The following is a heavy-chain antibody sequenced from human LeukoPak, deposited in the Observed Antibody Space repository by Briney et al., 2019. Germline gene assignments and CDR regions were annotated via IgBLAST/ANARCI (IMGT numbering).Heavy chain of an antibody. CDR2: IKQDESEK. CDR3: AREVGATDAGIDY. V-gene: IGHV3-7*01. Sequence: GGSLRLSCAASGFTFSSYWMSWVRQAPGKGREWVANIKQDESEKYYVDSVKGQFTISREKAKNSLYLQMNSLRAEDTAVYYCAREVGATDAGIDYWGQGTLVTVSS. J-gene: IGHJ4*02. D-gene: IGHD1-26*01. CDR1: GFTFSSYW.